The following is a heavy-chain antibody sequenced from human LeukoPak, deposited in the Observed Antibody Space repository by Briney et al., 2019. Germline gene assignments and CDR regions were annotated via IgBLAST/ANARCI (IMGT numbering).Heavy chain of an antibody. D-gene: IGHD4-23*01. V-gene: IGHV4-34*01. CDR2: INHSGST. J-gene: IGHJ4*02. CDR1: GGSFSGYY. CDR3: ARMVVTGTYYFDY. Sequence: SETLSLTCAVYGGSFSGYYWSWIRQPPGKGLEWIGEINHSGSTNYNPSLKSRVTISVDTSKNQFSLKLSSVTAADTAVYYCARMVVTGTYYFDYWGQGTLVTVSS.